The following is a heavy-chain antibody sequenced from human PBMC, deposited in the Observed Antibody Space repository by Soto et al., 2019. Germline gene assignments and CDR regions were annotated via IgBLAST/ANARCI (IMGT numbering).Heavy chain of an antibody. V-gene: IGHV3-23*01. CDR1: GFTFSSYA. CDR3: AKDTFTYYDFWSGTQSDY. J-gene: IGHJ4*02. D-gene: IGHD3-3*01. Sequence: GGSLRLSCAASGFTFSSYAMSWVRQAPGKGLEWVSAISGSGGSTYYVDSVKGRFTISRDNSKNTLYLQMNSLRAEDTAVYYCAKDTFTYYDFWSGTQSDYWGQGTLVTVSS. CDR2: ISGSGGST.